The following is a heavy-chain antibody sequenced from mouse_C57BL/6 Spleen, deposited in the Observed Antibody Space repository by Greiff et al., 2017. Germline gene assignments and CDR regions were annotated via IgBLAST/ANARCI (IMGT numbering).Heavy chain of an antibody. V-gene: IGHV5-9-1*02. CDR2: ISSGGDYI. D-gene: IGHD4-1*01. Sequence: DVKLVESGEGLVKPGGSLKLSCAASGFTFSSYPMSWVRQTPEKRLEWVAYISSGGDYIYYADTVKGRFTISRDTARTTLYLQMSSLKSEDTAMYYCTRERGLTGTFYFDYWGQGTTLTVSS. CDR3: TRERGLTGTFYFDY. CDR1: GFTFSSYP. J-gene: IGHJ2*01.